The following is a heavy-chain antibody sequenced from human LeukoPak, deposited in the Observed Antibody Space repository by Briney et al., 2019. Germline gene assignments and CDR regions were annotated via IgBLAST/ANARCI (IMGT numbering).Heavy chain of an antibody. D-gene: IGHD3-22*01. CDR1: GGTFSSYA. CDR2: IIPILGIA. Sequence: GASVTVSCTASGGTFSSYAISWVRQAPGQGLEWMGRIIPILGIANYAQKFQGRVTITADKSTSTAYMELSSLRSEDTAVYYCARDSPDTSTGYYYWGQGTLVTVSS. J-gene: IGHJ4*02. V-gene: IGHV1-69*04. CDR3: ARDSPDTSTGYYY.